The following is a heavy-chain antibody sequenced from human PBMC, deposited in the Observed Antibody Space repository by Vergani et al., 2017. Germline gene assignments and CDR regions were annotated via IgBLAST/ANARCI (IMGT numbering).Heavy chain of an antibody. CDR1: GFSFNSYW. J-gene: IGHJ4*02. Sequence: DVHLAESGGGFFQPGGSLRLSCSASGFSFNSYWMHWVRQVPGKGLEWVSAISGHGDRTYYADSVKGRFTISRDNSKNTVYLQMNSLKAEDRATYYCAREERSNTSPFVGDWGQGTLVTV. CDR3: AREERSNTSPFVGD. CDR2: ISGHGDRT. V-gene: IGHV3-23*04. D-gene: IGHD2/OR15-2a*01.